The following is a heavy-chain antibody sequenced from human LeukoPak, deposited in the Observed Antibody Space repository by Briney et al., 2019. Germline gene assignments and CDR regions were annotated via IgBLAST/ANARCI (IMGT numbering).Heavy chain of an antibody. CDR2: IYYSGST. CDR1: GGSISSSSYY. V-gene: IGHV4-39*07. D-gene: IGHD5-12*01. Sequence: SETLSLTCTVSGGSISSSSYYWGWIRQPPGRGLEWIGSIYYSGSTYYNPSLKSRVTISIDTSKNQFSLKLSSVTAADTALYYCARARNSDYDPWGQGTLVTVSS. J-gene: IGHJ5*02. CDR3: ARARNSDYDP.